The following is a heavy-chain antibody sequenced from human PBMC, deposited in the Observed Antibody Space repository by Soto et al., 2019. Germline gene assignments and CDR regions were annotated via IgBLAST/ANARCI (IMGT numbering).Heavy chain of an antibody. CDR2: INHSGST. Sequence: SETLSLTCAVYGGSLINYYWSWIRQPPGKGLEWIGEINHSGSTNYNPPLKSRVTISVDTSKNQFSLKLSSVTAADTAVYYCAEGGKYYDSSGYYSDYFDYWGQGTLVTVS. J-gene: IGHJ4*02. D-gene: IGHD3-22*01. CDR1: GGSLINYY. CDR3: AEGGKYYDSSGYYSDYFDY. V-gene: IGHV4-34*01.